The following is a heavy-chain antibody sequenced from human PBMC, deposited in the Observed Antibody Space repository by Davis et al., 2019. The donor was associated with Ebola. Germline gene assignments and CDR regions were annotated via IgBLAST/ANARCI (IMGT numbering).Heavy chain of an antibody. V-gene: IGHV3-7*03. CDR1: GFTFSSYW. D-gene: IGHD4-17*01. CDR3: ARLPRRVTVTTDY. CDR2: IKQDGSEK. J-gene: IGHJ4*02. Sequence: PGGSLRLSCAASGFTFSSYWMSWVRQAPGKGLEWVANIKQDGSEKYYVDSVKGRFTISRDNAKNSLYLQMNSLRAEDTAVYYCARLPRRVTVTTDYWGQGTLVTVSS.